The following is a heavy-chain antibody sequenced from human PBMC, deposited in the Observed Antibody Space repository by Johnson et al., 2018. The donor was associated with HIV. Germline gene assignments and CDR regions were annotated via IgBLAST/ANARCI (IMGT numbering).Heavy chain of an antibody. J-gene: IGHJ3*02. CDR2: ISWNSGSI. CDR3: ARGPVFDI. V-gene: IGHV3-9*01. Sequence: EVQLVESGGGLVQPGRSLRLSCAASGFTFDDYGMHWVRQAPGKGLEWVSGISWNSGSIGYAASVKGRFTISRDNSKNTLYLQMNSLRAEDTAVYYCARGPVFDIWGQGTMVTVSS. CDR1: GFTFDDYG.